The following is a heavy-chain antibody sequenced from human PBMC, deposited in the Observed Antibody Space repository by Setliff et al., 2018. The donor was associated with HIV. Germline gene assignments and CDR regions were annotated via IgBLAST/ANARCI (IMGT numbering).Heavy chain of an antibody. D-gene: IGHD6-19*01. CDR3: ARLRHNRPWLVVNSPLDS. Sequence: PGESLKISCQGSGYSFTRYWIGWVRQTPGRGLEWMGIIYPADSDDRYSPSFQGQVTISVDKSIATAYLQWNNLKASDTALYYCARLRHNRPWLVVNSPLDSWGQGTLVTVSS. CDR2: IYPADSDD. V-gene: IGHV5-51*01. J-gene: IGHJ4*02. CDR1: GYSFTRYW.